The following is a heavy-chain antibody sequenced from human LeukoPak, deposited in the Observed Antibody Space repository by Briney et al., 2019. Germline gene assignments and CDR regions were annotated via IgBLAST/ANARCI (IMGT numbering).Heavy chain of an antibody. Sequence: SETLSLTCTVSGGSISISSDYWGWIRQPPGKGLVWIGDIYYSGTTNYNPSLKSRVTMSVDTSKNQFSLKLNSATAADTAVYYCARRLSTRSYYLDDWGQGTLVTVSS. CDR2: IYYSGTT. D-gene: IGHD2/OR15-2a*01. CDR1: GGSISISSDY. V-gene: IGHV4-39*01. J-gene: IGHJ4*02. CDR3: ARRLSTRSYYLDD.